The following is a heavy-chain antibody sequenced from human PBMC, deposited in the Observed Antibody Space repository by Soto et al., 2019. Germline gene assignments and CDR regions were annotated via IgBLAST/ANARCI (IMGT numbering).Heavy chain of an antibody. Sequence: ESLKISCKGSGYTFTTYWICWVRQMPGKGLEWMGIIYPGDSDTRYSPSFQGQVSISVDKSINTAYLHWSSLKASDTAMFYCARRLASPQFFDIWGQGTMVTVSS. CDR2: IYPGDSDT. CDR3: ARRLASPQFFDI. J-gene: IGHJ3*02. V-gene: IGHV5-51*01. D-gene: IGHD6-19*01. CDR1: GYTFTTYW.